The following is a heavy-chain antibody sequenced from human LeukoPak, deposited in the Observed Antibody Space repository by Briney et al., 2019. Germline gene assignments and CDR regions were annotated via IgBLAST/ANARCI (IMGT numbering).Heavy chain of an antibody. V-gene: IGHV3-23*01. CDR2: LSGSGGNT. D-gene: IGHD2-2*01. Sequence: GGSLRLSCAASGFIFSSYAMSWVCQAPGKGLEWVSALSGSGGNTYYADSVKGRFTISRDNSKSTLYLQMNSLRGDDTAVYYCAKDRMTWRVAAASIEYWGRGTLVTVST. J-gene: IGHJ4*02. CDR3: AKDRMTWRVAAASIEY. CDR1: GFIFSSYA.